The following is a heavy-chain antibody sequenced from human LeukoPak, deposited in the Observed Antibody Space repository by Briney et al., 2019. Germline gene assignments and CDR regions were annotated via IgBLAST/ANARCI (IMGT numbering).Heavy chain of an antibody. D-gene: IGHD6-19*01. Sequence: SETLSLTCAVYGGSFSGYYWSWIRQPPGEGLEWIGEINHSGSTNYNPSLKSRVTISVDTSKNQFSLKLSSVTAADTAVYYCASRSAVAGLDYWGQGTLVTVSS. CDR2: INHSGST. CDR3: ASRSAVAGLDY. CDR1: GGSFSGYY. V-gene: IGHV4-34*01. J-gene: IGHJ4*02.